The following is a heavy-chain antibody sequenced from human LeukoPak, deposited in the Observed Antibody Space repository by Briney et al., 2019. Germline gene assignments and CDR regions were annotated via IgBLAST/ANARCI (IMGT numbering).Heavy chain of an antibody. CDR1: GYTFTGYY. J-gene: IGHJ3*02. V-gene: IGHV1-2*02. Sequence: ASVKVSCKSSGYTFTGYYMHWVRQAPGQGLEWMGWINPNSGGTTYAQKLQGRVTMTRDTSISTAYMELSRLRSDDTAVYYCARPYAAAPLDAFDIWGQGTMVTVSS. CDR3: ARPYAAAPLDAFDI. D-gene: IGHD6-25*01. CDR2: INPNSGGT.